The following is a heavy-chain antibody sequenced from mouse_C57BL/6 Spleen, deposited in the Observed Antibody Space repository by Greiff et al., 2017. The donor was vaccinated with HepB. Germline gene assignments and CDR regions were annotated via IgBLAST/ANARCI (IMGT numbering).Heavy chain of an antibody. J-gene: IGHJ1*03. CDR3: ARGDGYSYWYFDV. V-gene: IGHV1-42*01. CDR2: INPSTGGT. Sequence: EVQVVESGPELVKPGASVKISCKASGYSFTGYYMNWVKQSPEKSLEWIGEINPSTGGTTYNQKFKAKATLTVDKSSSTAYMQLKSLTSEDSAVYYCARGDGYSYWYFDVWGTGTTVTVSS. D-gene: IGHD2-3*01. CDR1: GYSFTGYY.